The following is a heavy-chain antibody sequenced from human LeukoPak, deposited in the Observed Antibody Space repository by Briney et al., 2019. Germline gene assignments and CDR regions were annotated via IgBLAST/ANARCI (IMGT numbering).Heavy chain of an antibody. V-gene: IGHV1-69*13. CDR3: ARDIVSDSGSYPYYYYYYMDV. D-gene: IGHD1-26*01. Sequence: SVKVSCKASRGTFSSYAISWVRQAPGQGLEWMGGIIPIFGTANYAQKFQGRVTITADESTSTAYMELSSLRSEDTAVYYCARDIVSDSGSYPYYYYYYMDVWGKGTTVTVSS. CDR2: IIPIFGTA. CDR1: RGTFSSYA. J-gene: IGHJ6*03.